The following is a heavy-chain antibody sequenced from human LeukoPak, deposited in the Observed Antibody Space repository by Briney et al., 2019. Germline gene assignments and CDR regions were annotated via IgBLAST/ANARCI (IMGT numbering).Heavy chain of an antibody. CDR2: ISNNGGYT. J-gene: IGHJ4*02. D-gene: IGHD2-15*01. CDR1: GFTFSSSA. V-gene: IGHV3-23*01. Sequence: GGSLRLSCAASGFTFSSSAMSWVRQAPVKGLEWVSAISNNGGYTYYADSVQGRFTISRDNSKSTLCLQMNSLRAEDTAVYYCAKQLGYCSDGSCYFPYWGQGTLVTVSS. CDR3: AKQLGYCSDGSCYFPY.